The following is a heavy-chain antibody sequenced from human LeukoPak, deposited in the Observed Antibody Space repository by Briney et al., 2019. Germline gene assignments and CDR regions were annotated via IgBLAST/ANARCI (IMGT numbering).Heavy chain of an antibody. D-gene: IGHD6-19*01. V-gene: IGHV3-73*01. CDR3: CSPGGVTVAGSGDYCYYMDV. CDR1: GFTFSGSA. CDR2: IRSKANSYAT. Sequence: GGSLRLSCAASGFTFSGSAMHWVRQASGKGLEWVGRIRSKANSYATAYAASVKGRFTISRDDSKNTAYLQMNSLKTEDTAVYYCCSPGGVTVAGSGDYCYYMDVWGKGTTVTVSS. J-gene: IGHJ6*03.